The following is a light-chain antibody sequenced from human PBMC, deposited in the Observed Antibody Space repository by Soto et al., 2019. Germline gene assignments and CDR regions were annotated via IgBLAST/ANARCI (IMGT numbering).Light chain of an antibody. J-gene: IGKJ1*01. CDR3: T. CDR2: AAS. V-gene: IGKV1-39*01. CDR1: QNINNY. Sequence: DIQMTQSPASLSASVGDRVTITCRASQNINNYLNWYQQKPGKAPNLLIYAASTLQSGVPSRFSGSVSGTDFTLTISSLQPEDFATYYWTFGQGTKVDIK.